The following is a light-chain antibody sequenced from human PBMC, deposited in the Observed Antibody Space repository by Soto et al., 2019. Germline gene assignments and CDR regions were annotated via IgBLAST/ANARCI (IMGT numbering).Light chain of an antibody. V-gene: IGLV2-23*01. CDR1: SSDVGGYNL. J-gene: IGLJ2*01. CDR2: EDT. Sequence: QSALTQPASVSGSPGQSITIPCTGTSSDVGGYNLVSWYQQHPGKAPKLLIYEDTRRPSGISNRFSGSKSDNTASLTISGLQAEDEADYHCCSYAGSVIFGGGTKLTVL. CDR3: CSYAGSVI.